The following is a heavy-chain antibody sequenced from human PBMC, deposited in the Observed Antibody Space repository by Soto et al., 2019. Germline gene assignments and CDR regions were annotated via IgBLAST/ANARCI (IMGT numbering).Heavy chain of an antibody. CDR1: GFTFSSYG. J-gene: IGHJ4*02. Sequence: GGSLRLSCAASGFTFSSYGMHWVRQAPGKGLEWVAVIWYDGSNKYYADSVKGRFTISRDNSKNTLYLQMNSLRAEDTAVYYCARDANYCSSTSCSKGRRNPFDYWGQGTLVTVSS. CDR3: ARDANYCSSTSCSKGRRNPFDY. D-gene: IGHD2-2*01. CDR2: IWYDGSNK. V-gene: IGHV3-33*01.